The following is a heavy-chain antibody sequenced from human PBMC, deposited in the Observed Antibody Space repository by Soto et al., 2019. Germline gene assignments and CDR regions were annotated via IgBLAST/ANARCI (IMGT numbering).Heavy chain of an antibody. CDR1: GFTFSSYG. CDR3: AKDLPQQQLEYYFDY. D-gene: IGHD6-13*01. J-gene: IGHJ4*02. Sequence: PGGSLRLSCAASGFTFSSYGMHWVRQAPGKGLEWVAVISYDGSNKYYADSVKGRFTISRDNSKNTLYLQMNSLRAEDTAVYYCAKDLPQQQLEYYFDYWGQGTLVTV. V-gene: IGHV3-30*18. CDR2: ISYDGSNK.